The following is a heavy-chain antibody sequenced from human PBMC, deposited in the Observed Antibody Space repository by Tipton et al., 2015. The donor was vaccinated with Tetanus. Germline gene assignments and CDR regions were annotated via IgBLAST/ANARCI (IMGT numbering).Heavy chain of an antibody. CDR1: GGSMRSYY. J-gene: IGHJ4*02. D-gene: IGHD1-1*01. CDR2: IYSSGGA. CDR3: ARGPLENEGYFDS. Sequence: TLSLTCIVSGGSMRSYYWSWIRQPPGKGLEWIGHIYSSGGARYNPSLKSRTTMSVDRSKSQFSLEVTSVTAADTAVYFCARGPLENEGYFDSWGQGIPVTVTA. V-gene: IGHV4-59*01.